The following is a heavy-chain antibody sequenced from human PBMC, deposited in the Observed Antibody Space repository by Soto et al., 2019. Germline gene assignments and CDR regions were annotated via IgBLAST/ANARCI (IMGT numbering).Heavy chain of an antibody. CDR1: GGSISSYY. J-gene: IGHJ5*02. CDR3: ARDKSASLSYGPRWGWFDP. V-gene: IGHV4-59*01. Sequence: SETLSLTCTVSGGSISSYYWSWIRQPPGKGLEWIGYIYYSGSTNYNPSLKSRVTISVDTSKNQFSLKLSSVTAADTAVYYCARDKSASLSYGPRWGWFDPWGQGTLVTVSS. D-gene: IGHD5-18*01. CDR2: IYYSGST.